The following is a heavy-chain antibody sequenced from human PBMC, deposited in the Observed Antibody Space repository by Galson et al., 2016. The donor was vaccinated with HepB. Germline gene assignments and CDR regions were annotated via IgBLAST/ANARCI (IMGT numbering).Heavy chain of an antibody. CDR1: GFTVSSNY. D-gene: IGHD3-10*01. V-gene: IGHV3-53*01. CDR3: AKERGSRLTMVRGVLDPCDI. CDR2: VYSDGST. J-gene: IGHJ3*02. Sequence: SLRLSCAASGFTVSSNYLSWVRQAPGKGLEWVSIVYSDGSTYYSDPARGGFTIFRDNSKNTLYLQMSSMRAEDTAVYYWAKERGSRLTMVRGVLDPCDIWGHGTFVTVSA.